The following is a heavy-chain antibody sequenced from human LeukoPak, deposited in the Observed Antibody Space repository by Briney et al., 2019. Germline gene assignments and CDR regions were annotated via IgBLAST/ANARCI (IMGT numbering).Heavy chain of an antibody. CDR2: IYYSGST. V-gene: IGHV4-59*01. D-gene: IGHD3-22*01. J-gene: IGHJ4*02. CDR1: GVSITTYY. CDR3: ARRVSSGYYYFDY. Sequence: SETLSLTCTVSGVSITTYYWSWIRQTPGKGLELIGYIYYSGSTNYNPSLKSRVTISIDKSKNQFSLSLSSVTAADTAMYYCARRVSSGYYYFDYWGLGTLVTVSS.